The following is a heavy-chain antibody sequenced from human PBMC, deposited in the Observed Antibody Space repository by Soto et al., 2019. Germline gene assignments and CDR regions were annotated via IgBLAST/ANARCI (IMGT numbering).Heavy chain of an antibody. CDR3: ARPAGGQGYSGYFY. J-gene: IGHJ4*02. Sequence: QVQLVQSGAEVKKPGASVKVSYKASGGTFSSYAISWGRQAPGQGLEWMGGIIPIFGTANYAQKFQGRVTITADESTSTAYMELSSLRSEDTAVYYCARPAGGQGYSGYFYWGQGTLVTVSS. CDR1: GGTFSSYA. V-gene: IGHV1-69*01. D-gene: IGHD5-12*01. CDR2: IIPIFGTA.